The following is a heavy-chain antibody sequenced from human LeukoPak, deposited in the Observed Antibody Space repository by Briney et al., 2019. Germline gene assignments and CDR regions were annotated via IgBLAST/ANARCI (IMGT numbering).Heavy chain of an antibody. V-gene: IGHV1/OR15-1*01. Sequence: ASVKVSCKASGYIFTDFYMHWVRQAPGQELGWMGRINPNSGGTNYAQKFQGRVTMTRDTSISTAYTELSSLRSEDTAVYYCARGQGRLDFPDYWGQGTLVTVSS. CDR2: INPNSGGT. CDR3: ARGQGRLDFPDY. CDR1: GYIFTDFY. D-gene: IGHD3/OR15-3a*01. J-gene: IGHJ4*02.